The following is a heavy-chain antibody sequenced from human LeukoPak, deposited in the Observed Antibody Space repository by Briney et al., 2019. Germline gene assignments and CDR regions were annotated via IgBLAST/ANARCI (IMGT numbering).Heavy chain of an antibody. CDR2: INPNSGDT. D-gene: IGHD1-26*01. V-gene: IGHV1-2*02. CDR1: GYTFTAYY. J-gene: IGHJ4*02. Sequence: ASVKVSCKASGYTFTAYYMNWVRQAPGQRLKWRGWINPNSGDTNSAQKFQGRVTMTRDTSISTAYMELSRLTSDDTAVYYCARAGPFYSGNYLGFWGQGTLVTVSS. CDR3: ARAGPFYSGNYLGF.